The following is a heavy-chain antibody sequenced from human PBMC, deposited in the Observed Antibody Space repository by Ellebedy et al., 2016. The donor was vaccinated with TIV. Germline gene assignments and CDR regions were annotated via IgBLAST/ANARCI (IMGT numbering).Heavy chain of an antibody. D-gene: IGHD3-22*01. CDR3: AKASHFDSGADSSPQTSWGYYYGMDV. V-gene: IGHV3-23*01. CDR1: GFTFSSYA. Sequence: GESLKISXAASGFTFSSYAMSWVRQAPGKGLEWVSAISGSGYSTYYTDSVKGRFTISRDNAKNRLFLEMDSLRAEDTAVYFCAKASHFDSGADSSPQTSWGYYYGMDVWGQGTTVAVSS. J-gene: IGHJ6*02. CDR2: ISGSGYST.